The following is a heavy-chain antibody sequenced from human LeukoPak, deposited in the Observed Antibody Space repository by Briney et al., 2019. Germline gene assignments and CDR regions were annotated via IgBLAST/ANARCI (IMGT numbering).Heavy chain of an antibody. Sequence: GGSLRLSCAASGFTFSSYAMHWVRQAPGKGLEWVAVISYDGSNKYYADSVKGRFTISRDNSKNTLYLQMNSLRAEDTAVYYCARLYRSGWCFDYWGQGTLVTVSS. CDR3: ARLYRSGWCFDY. CDR1: GFTFSSYA. CDR2: ISYDGSNK. V-gene: IGHV3-30-3*01. D-gene: IGHD6-19*01. J-gene: IGHJ4*02.